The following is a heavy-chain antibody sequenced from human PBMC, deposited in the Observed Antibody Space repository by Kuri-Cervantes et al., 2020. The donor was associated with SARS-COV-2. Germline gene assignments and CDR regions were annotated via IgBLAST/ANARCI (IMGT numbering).Heavy chain of an antibody. CDR1: GFTFSSYA. D-gene: IGHD4-17*01. Sequence: LTCAASGFTFSSYAMSWVRQAPGKGLEWVSVIYSGGSSTYYADSVKGRFTISRDNSKNTLYLQMNSLRAEDTAVYYCAKLGSRRHYEDWGQGTLVTVSS. CDR2: IYSGGSST. V-gene: IGHV3-23*03. J-gene: IGHJ4*02. CDR3: AKLGSRRHYED.